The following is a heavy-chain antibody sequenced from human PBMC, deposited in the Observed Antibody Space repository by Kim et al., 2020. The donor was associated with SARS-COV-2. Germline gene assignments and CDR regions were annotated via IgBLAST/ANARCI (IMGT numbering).Heavy chain of an antibody. D-gene: IGHD3-10*01. J-gene: IGHJ4*02. CDR3: ARDDVYYYGSGRLYFDY. Sequence: GGSLRLSCAASGFTVSSNYMSWVRQAPGKGLEWVSVIYSGGSTYYADSVKGRFTISRDNSKNTLYLQMNSLRAEDTAVYYCARDDVYYYGSGRLYFDYWGQGTLVTVSS. CDR2: IYSGGST. CDR1: GFTVSSNY. V-gene: IGHV3-53*01.